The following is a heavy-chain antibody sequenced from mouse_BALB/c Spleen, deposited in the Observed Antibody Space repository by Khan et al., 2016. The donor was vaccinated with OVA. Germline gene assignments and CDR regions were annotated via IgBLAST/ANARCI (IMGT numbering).Heavy chain of an antibody. Sequence: VELVESGPGLVAPSQSLSITCTISGFSLTSYGVHWLRQPPGKGLEWLVVIWSDGSTAYNSALKSRLNISKDNSKSQVFLKLNSLQTDDTAMYFCARQPYYHYYVMDYWGQGTSVTVSS. D-gene: IGHD2-10*01. J-gene: IGHJ4*01. CDR2: IWSDGST. CDR1: GFSLTSYG. CDR3: ARQPYYHYYVMDY. V-gene: IGHV2-6-1*01.